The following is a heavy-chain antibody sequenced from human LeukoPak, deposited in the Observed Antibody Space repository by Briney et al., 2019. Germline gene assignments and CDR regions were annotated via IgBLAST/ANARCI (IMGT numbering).Heavy chain of an antibody. V-gene: IGHV3-72*01. J-gene: IGHJ3*02. D-gene: IGHD3-16*01. Sequence: GGSLTLSCAASGFTFSDYILDWVRQAPGKGLEWVGRIRRGSNSYTTEYAASVKDRFVISRDDSKNSLYLHMYSLKSEDTAVYHCARDGGEGGNSAFDIWGQGTMVTVSS. CDR1: GFTFSDYI. CDR2: IRRGSNSYTT. CDR3: ARDGGEGGNSAFDI.